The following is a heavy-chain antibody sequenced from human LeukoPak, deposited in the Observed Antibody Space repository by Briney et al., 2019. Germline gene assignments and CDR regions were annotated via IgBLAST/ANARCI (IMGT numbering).Heavy chain of an antibody. D-gene: IGHD2-15*01. CDR3: ATDLDCSGGSCNN. CDR2: IRYDGSNK. J-gene: IGHJ4*02. V-gene: IGHV3-30*02. CDR1: GFSFSDYG. Sequence: PGGSLRLSCAASGFSFSDYGMHWVRQAPGKGLEWVAFIRYDGSNKYYADSVKGRFTISRDNSKNTLYLQMNSLRAEDTAVYYCATDLDCSGGSCNNWGQGTLVTVSS.